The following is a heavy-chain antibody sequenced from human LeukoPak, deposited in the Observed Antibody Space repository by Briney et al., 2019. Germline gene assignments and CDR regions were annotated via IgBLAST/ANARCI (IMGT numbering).Heavy chain of an antibody. CDR3: AKRDCCGSMDH. CDR2: VSGDSTTI. D-gene: IGHD2-15*01. J-gene: IGHJ4*02. Sequence: PGGSLRLSCAASGFTFSTNAMRWVRQSPGKGLEWVSAVSGDSTTIYYADSVKGRFTISRDNSKNTLYLQMNSLRAEDTAVYYCAKRDCCGSMDHWGQGTLVTVSS. CDR1: GFTFSTNA. V-gene: IGHV3-23*01.